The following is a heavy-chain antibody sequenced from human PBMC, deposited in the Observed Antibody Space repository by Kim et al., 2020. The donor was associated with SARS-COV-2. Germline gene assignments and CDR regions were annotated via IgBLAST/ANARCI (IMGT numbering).Heavy chain of an antibody. V-gene: IGHV3-7*01. Sequence: DYVDSVKGRLTISRDNAQNSLHLQMNNLRGEDTAVYYCARDGVSFAMDVWGQGTTVTVSS. J-gene: IGHJ6*02. D-gene: IGHD2-8*01. CDR3: ARDGVSFAMDV.